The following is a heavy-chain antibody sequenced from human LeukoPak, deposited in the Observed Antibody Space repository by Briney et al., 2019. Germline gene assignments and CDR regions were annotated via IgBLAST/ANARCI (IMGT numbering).Heavy chain of an antibody. Sequence: MRGESLKISCKGSGYSFTSYWIGWVRQMPGKGLEWMGIIYPGDSDTRYSPSFQGQVTISADKSISTAYLQWSSLKASDTAMYYWARLLTSPAFYCSCGSCPQVNWFDPWGQGTLVTVSS. D-gene: IGHD2-15*01. J-gene: IGHJ5*02. CDR2: IYPGDSDT. V-gene: IGHV5-51*01. CDR3: ARLLTSPAFYCSCGSCPQVNWFDP. CDR1: GYSFTSYW.